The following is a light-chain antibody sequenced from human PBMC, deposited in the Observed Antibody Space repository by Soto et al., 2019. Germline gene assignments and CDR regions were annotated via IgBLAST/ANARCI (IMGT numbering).Light chain of an antibody. CDR3: STYTRGGTLV. CDR2: DVS. Sequence: QSLLTQPASVSGSPGQSITISCTGTSSDVGGYNYVSWYQQHPGKAPKLVIYDVSARPSGVSNRFSGSKSGNTASLTISGLQAEDEADYYCSTYTRGGTLVFGTGTKVTVL. CDR1: SSDVGGYNY. J-gene: IGLJ1*01. V-gene: IGLV2-14*01.